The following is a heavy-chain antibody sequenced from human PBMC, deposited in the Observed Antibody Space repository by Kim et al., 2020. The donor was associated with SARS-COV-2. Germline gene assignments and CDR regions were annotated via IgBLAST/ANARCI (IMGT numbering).Heavy chain of an antibody. CDR1: GGSISSSNW. CDR2: FYHSGSN. D-gene: IGHD5-12*01. CDR3: GTWGDSGYDFVDY. Sequence: SETLSLTCAVSGGSISSSNWWSWVRQPRGKVLEWIGEFYHSGSNNYNSPLKSRVIISVDKYKNLSLLKLSFVTAAATVVYYGGTWGDSGYDFVDYWGDG. V-gene: IGHV4-4*02. J-gene: IGHJ4*01.